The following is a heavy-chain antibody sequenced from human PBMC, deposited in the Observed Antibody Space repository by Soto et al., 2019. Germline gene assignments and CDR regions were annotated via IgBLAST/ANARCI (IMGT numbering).Heavy chain of an antibody. CDR1: GFTFSSYS. D-gene: IGHD1-26*01. CDR2: ISSSGGST. CDR3: ANPVGADEGY. V-gene: IGHV3-23*04. J-gene: IGHJ4*02. Sequence: EVQLVESGGGLVKPGGSLRLSCAASGFTFSSYSMNWVRQAPGKGLEWVSSISSSGGSTYYADSVKGRFTISRDNSKNTLYLQMNSLRAEDTAVYYCANPVGADEGYWGQGTLVTVSS.